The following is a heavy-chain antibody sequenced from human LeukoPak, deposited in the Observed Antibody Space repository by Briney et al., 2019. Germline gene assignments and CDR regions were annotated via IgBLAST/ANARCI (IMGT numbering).Heavy chain of an antibody. D-gene: IGHD2-2*01. CDR2: INHSGST. Sequence: PSETLSLTYAVYGGSFSGYYWSWIRQPPGKGLEWIGEINHSGSTNYNPSLKSRVTISVDTSKNQFSLKLSSVTAADTAVYYCAREGVRYCSSTSCSWFDYWGQGTLVTVSS. CDR3: AREGVRYCSSTSCSWFDY. V-gene: IGHV4-34*01. CDR1: GGSFSGYY. J-gene: IGHJ4*02.